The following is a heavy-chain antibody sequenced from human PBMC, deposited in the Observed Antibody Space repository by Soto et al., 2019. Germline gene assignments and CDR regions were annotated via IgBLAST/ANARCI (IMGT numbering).Heavy chain of an antibody. D-gene: IGHD1-1*01. J-gene: IGHJ4*02. CDR2: ISGRDDST. Sequence: EVQLLESGGDLVQPGGSLRLSCVASGFSFSNYAMSWVRQVPGKGLEWVSVISGRDDSTYYADSVKGRFTISRDNSKNTLYLQMNSLRAEDTAIYYCARDRERDAWYKDYWGQGTLVTVSS. V-gene: IGHV3-23*01. CDR1: GFSFSNYA. CDR3: ARDRERDAWYKDY.